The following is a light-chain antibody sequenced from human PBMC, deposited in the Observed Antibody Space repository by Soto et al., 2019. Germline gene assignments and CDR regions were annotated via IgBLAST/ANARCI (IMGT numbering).Light chain of an antibody. V-gene: IGKV3-15*01. Sequence: EIVMTQSRATLSVSPGERATLSCRASQSVSSILAWYQQKTGQAPRPLINGASTRATGIPARFSGSRSGTEFTLTTSSVQSEDFAVYYCQQYNNWPPITFGQGTRLEIK. CDR2: GAS. J-gene: IGKJ5*01. CDR3: QQYNNWPPIT. CDR1: QSVSSI.